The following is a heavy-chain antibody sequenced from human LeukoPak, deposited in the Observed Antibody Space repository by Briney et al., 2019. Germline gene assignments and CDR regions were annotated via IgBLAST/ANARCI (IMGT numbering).Heavy chain of an antibody. CDR1: GVSVSSDDYY. V-gene: IGHV4-31*03. Sequence: SETLSLTCSVSGVSVSSDDYYWSWIRQHPEKGLEWIGYIYYTGTTYYNPSLKSRLLISVDTSKNQFSLNLNSVTAADTAVYYCARARDGYNSGEGSYFDYWGQGTLVTVSS. CDR2: IYYTGTT. CDR3: ARARDGYNSGEGSYFDY. J-gene: IGHJ4*02. D-gene: IGHD5-24*01.